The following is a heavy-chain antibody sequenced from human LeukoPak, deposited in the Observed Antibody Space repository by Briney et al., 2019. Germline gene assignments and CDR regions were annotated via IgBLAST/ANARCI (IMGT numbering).Heavy chain of an antibody. Sequence: TGGSLRLSCAASGFTFSSYAMSWVRQAPGKGLEWVSAISGSGGSTYYADSVKGRFTISRDNSKNTLYLQMNSLRAEDTAVYYYAKNYDFWSGFIFWGQGTLVTVSS. J-gene: IGHJ4*02. CDR3: AKNYDFWSGFIF. CDR1: GFTFSSYA. V-gene: IGHV3-23*01. D-gene: IGHD3-3*01. CDR2: ISGSGGST.